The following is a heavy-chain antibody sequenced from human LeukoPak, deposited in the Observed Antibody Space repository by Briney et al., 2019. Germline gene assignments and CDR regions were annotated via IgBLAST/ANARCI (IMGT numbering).Heavy chain of an antibody. CDR3: ARVREEGFGELSAMDV. CDR1: GFTFSSYA. CDR2: ISYDGSNK. Sequence: PGRSLRLSCAASGFTFSSYAMHWVRQAPGKGLEWVAVISYDGSNKYYADSVKGRFTISRDNSKNTLYLQMNSLRAEDTAVYYCARVREEGFGELSAMDVWGQGTTVTVSS. D-gene: IGHD3-10*01. J-gene: IGHJ6*02. V-gene: IGHV3-30-3*01.